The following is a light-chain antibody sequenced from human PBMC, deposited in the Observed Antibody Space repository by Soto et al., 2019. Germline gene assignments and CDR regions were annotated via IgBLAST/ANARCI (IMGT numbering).Light chain of an antibody. CDR3: QQYNNWPET. Sequence: EIVMTQSPATLSVSPGERATLSCRASQSVSSNLAWYQQKPGQAPRLLIYGASTRATGIPGRFSGSGSGTEFTLTNSSLQSEDFAVYYCQQYNNWPETFGQGTKVEIK. J-gene: IGKJ1*01. CDR1: QSVSSN. CDR2: GAS. V-gene: IGKV3-15*01.